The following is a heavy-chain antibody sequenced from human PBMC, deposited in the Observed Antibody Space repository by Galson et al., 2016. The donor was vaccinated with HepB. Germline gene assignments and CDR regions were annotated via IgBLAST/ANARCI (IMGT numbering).Heavy chain of an antibody. Sequence: SLRLSCAASGFTFSSYAMHWVRQAPDKGLEWVAVISYDGSHKYYADSVKGRFTTSRDNSKNTLSLQMNSLRAEDTAVYYCAREQRPVVVSQGGFDYWGQGTLVTVSS. CDR1: GFTFSSYA. CDR2: ISYDGSHK. V-gene: IGHV3-30*04. CDR3: AREQRPVVVSQGGFDY. J-gene: IGHJ4*02. D-gene: IGHD3-22*01.